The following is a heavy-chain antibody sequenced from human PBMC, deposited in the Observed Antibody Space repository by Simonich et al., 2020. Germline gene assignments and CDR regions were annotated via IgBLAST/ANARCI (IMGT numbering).Heavy chain of an antibody. V-gene: IGHV1-18*01. Sequence: QVQLVQSGAEVKKPGASVKVSCKASVYTFTSYGISWVRQAPGQGLEWMGWISAYHGNTNYAQKLQGRVTMTTDTSTSTAYMELRSLRSDDTAVYYCARASRGTWWYYYFDYWGQGTLVTVSS. CDR2: ISAYHGNT. CDR3: ARASRGTWWYYYFDY. J-gene: IGHJ4*02. CDR1: VYTFTSYG. D-gene: IGHD2-15*01.